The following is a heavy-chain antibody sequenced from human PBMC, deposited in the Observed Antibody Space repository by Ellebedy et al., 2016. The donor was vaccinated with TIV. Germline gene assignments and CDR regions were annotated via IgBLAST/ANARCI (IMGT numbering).Heavy chain of an antibody. CDR3: ARGTTTFVGYAFDI. J-gene: IGHJ3*02. CDR1: GGSISSYY. Sequence: MPSETLSLTCTVSGGSISSYYWSWVRQPPGKGLEWIGYIYYSGSTNYNPSLKSRVTISVDTSKNQFSLKLSSVTAADTAVYYCARGTTTFVGYAFDIWGQGTMVTVSS. D-gene: IGHD3-10*02. V-gene: IGHV4-59*12. CDR2: IYYSGST.